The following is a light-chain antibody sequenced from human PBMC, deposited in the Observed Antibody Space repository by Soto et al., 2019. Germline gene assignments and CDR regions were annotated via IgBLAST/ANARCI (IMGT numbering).Light chain of an antibody. CDR1: QSVSGY. CDR2: DAS. CDR3: QQRSNWPST. Sequence: EIVLTQSPATLALSPGNRATLSCRASQSVSGYLAWYQQKPCQAPRLLIYDASNRATGIPARFSGSGPGTDFTLTITSLEPEDFAVYYCQQRSNWPSTFGGGTKVEI. V-gene: IGKV3-11*01. J-gene: IGKJ4*01.